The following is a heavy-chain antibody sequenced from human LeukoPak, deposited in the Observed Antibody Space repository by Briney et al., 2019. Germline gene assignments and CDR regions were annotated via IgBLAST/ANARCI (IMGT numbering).Heavy chain of an antibody. V-gene: IGHV3-7*03. Sequence: GGSLRLSCAASGFTFSSYWMSWVRQAPGEGLEWVANIKQDGSEKYYVDSVKGRFTISRDNAKNSLYLQMNSLRAEDTAVYYCAKLASRYSYDNIDYWGQGALVTVSS. CDR1: GFTFSSYW. CDR2: IKQDGSEK. J-gene: IGHJ4*02. CDR3: AKLASRYSYDNIDY. D-gene: IGHD5-18*01.